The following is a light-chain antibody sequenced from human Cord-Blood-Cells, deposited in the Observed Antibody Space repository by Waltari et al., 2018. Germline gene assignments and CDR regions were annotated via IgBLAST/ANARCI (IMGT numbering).Light chain of an antibody. Sequence: QSALTQPDSVSGSPGQSITISCTGTSSDVGSYNLFSWYQQHPGKAPKLMIYEGSKRPSGVSNRFSGSKSGNTASLTISGLQAEDEADYYCCSYAGSSTYVFGTGTKVTVL. J-gene: IGLJ1*01. CDR2: EGS. CDR3: CSYAGSSTYV. V-gene: IGLV2-23*01. CDR1: SSDVGSYNL.